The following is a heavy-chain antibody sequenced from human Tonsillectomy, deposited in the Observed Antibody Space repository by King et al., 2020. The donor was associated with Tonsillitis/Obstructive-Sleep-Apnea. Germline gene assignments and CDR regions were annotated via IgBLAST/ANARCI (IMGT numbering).Heavy chain of an antibody. V-gene: IGHV5-10-1*01. CDR2: IDPSDSYT. Sequence: VQLVESGAEVKKPGESLRISCKGSGYSFTSYWINWVRQMPGKVLEWMGRIDPSDSYTNYTPSFQGHVTISADKSISTAYLQWSSLKASDTAMYYCARLLVPYNWFDPWGQGTLVTVSS. J-gene: IGHJ5*02. CDR3: ARLLVPYNWFDP. CDR1: GYSFTSYW. D-gene: IGHD2-2*01.